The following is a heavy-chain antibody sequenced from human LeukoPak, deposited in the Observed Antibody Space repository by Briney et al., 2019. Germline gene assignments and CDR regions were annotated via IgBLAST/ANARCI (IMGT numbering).Heavy chain of an antibody. CDR2: IWYDGSNK. CDR1: GFTFSSYG. J-gene: IGHJ4*02. D-gene: IGHD3-3*01. V-gene: IGHV3-33*06. CDR3: AKGLDFWSGYWVY. Sequence: PGRSLRLSCAASGFTFSSYGMHWVRQAPGKGLEWVAVIWYDGSNKYYADSVKGRFTISRDNSKNTLYLQMNSLRAEDTAVYYCAKGLDFWSGYWVYWGQGTLVTVSS.